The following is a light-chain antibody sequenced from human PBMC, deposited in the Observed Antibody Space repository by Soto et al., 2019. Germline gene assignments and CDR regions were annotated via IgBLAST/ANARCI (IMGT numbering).Light chain of an antibody. Sequence: EIVWTQSPGTLSLSPGERATLSCRASQSVSSSYLAWYQQKPGQAPRPLIYGASSRATGIPDRFSGSGSGTDFTLTISRLEPEDFAVYYCLQYGSSPYTFGQGTKLEIK. CDR3: LQYGSSPYT. J-gene: IGKJ2*01. CDR1: QSVSSSY. CDR2: GAS. V-gene: IGKV3-20*01.